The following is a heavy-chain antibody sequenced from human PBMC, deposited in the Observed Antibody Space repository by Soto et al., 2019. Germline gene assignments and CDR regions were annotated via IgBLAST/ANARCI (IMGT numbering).Heavy chain of an antibody. V-gene: IGHV4-31*03. D-gene: IGHD6-19*01. J-gene: IGHJ5*02. Sequence: SETLSLTCFVSGYSITAGGYYWSWIRHHPGKGLEWIGSFYSSGSIIYNPSLRSRVSISGDTSSNQFSMSLTSVTAADTARYYCARMYSSGSGWFHPWGQGTQVTVSS. CDR1: GYSITAGGYY. CDR3: ARMYSSGSGWFHP. CDR2: FYSSGSI.